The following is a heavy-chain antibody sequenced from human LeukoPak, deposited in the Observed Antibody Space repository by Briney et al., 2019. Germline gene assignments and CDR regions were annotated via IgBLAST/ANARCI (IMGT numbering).Heavy chain of an antibody. CDR3: VRDQLELRVSYYFIMDV. CDR1: GFSFSTYS. CDR2: ISRDSTYI. Sequence: GGSLTLSCAASGFSFSTYSMTWVRQVPGKGLEWVSSISRDSTYIYYADSVNGRFTISRDNAKNSLSLQMNSLRDEDTAVYFCVRDQLELRVSYYFIMDVWGQGSMVTVSS. V-gene: IGHV3-21*01. J-gene: IGHJ6*02. D-gene: IGHD1-7*01.